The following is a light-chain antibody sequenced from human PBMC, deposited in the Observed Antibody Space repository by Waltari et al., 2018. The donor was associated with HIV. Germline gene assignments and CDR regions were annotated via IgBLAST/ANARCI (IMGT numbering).Light chain of an antibody. V-gene: IGLV2-14*01. Sequence: QSALTQPASVSGSPGQSITLSCPGTSSDVGGYNYVPWYQQHPGKAPKLMIFEVSNRPSGVSNRFSGSKSVNTASLTISGLQAEDEADYYCSSYTTRSTPDPNWVFGGGTKLTVL. J-gene: IGLJ3*02. CDR2: EVS. CDR1: SSDVGGYNY. CDR3: SSYTTRSTPDPNWV.